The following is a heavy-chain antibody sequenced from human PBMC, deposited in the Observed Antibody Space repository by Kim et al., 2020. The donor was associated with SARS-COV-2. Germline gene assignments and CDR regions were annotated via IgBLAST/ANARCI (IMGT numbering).Heavy chain of an antibody. CDR1: GGSISSGSYY. Sequence: SETLSLTCTVSGGSISSGSYYWSWIRQPAGKGLEWIGRIYTSGSTNYNPSLKSRVTISVDTSKNQFSLKLSSVTAADTAVYYCAREDAYCSGGSCYSNWFDPWGQGTLVTVSS. D-gene: IGHD2-15*01. CDR2: IYTSGST. J-gene: IGHJ5*02. CDR3: AREDAYCSGGSCYSNWFDP. V-gene: IGHV4-61*02.